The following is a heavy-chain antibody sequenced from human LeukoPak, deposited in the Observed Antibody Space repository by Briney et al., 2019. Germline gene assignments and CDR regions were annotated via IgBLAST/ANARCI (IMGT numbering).Heavy chain of an antibody. D-gene: IGHD6-6*01. Sequence: GGSLRLSFAASGFTFSSYGMHWVRQAPGKGLEWVAFIRYDGSNKYYADSVKGRFTISRDNSENTAYLQMNSLKTEDTAVYYCTSWEAMGPEDSSIKDYWGQGTLVTVSS. J-gene: IGHJ4*02. CDR3: TSWEAMGPEDSSIKDY. CDR2: IRYDGSNK. V-gene: IGHV3-30*02. CDR1: GFTFSSYG.